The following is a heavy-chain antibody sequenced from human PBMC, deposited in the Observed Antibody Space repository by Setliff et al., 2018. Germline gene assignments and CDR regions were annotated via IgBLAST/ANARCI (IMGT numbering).Heavy chain of an antibody. Sequence: ASVKVSCKVSGYTLTELSMHWVRQAPGKGLEWMGGFDPEDGETIYAQKFQGRVTMTEDTSTDTAYMELSSLRSEDTAVYYCATYAVVAPAALYSSSWAFDYWGQGTLVTVSS. V-gene: IGHV1-24*01. CDR2: FDPEDGET. D-gene: IGHD6-13*01. CDR1: GYTLTELS. CDR3: ATYAVVAPAALYSSSWAFDY. J-gene: IGHJ4*02.